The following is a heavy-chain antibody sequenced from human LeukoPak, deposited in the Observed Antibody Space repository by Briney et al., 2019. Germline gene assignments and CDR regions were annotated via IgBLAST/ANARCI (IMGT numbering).Heavy chain of an antibody. CDR2: IKEDGSEK. CDR3: ARVIDLGSGSYLSWFDP. D-gene: IGHD3-10*01. Sequence: GGSLRLSCAASGFTFSSYWMNWVRQAPGKGLEWVANIKEDGSEKYYVDSVKGRFTISRDNAKNSLYLQMNSLRAEDTALYHCARVIDLGSGSYLSWFDPWGQGTLVTVSS. CDR1: GFTFSSYW. J-gene: IGHJ5*02. V-gene: IGHV3-7*03.